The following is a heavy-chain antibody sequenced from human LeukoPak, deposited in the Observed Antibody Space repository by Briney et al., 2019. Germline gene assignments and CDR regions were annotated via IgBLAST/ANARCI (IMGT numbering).Heavy chain of an antibody. CDR2: IDQDGSET. V-gene: IGHV3-7*01. Sequence: PGGSLRLSCAASGFTFSAYSMTWVRQVPGRGLEWVANIDQDGSETYYVDSVKGRFTISRDNAKSLLYLQMNSLRLEDTTVYYCTRPGAASGDRNYYDLWGRGALVTVSS. D-gene: IGHD6-13*01. J-gene: IGHJ2*01. CDR3: TRPGAASGDRNYYDL. CDR1: GFTFSAYS.